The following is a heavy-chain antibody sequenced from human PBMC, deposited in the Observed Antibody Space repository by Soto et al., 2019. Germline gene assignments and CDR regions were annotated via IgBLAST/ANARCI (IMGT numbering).Heavy chain of an antibody. CDR1: GGSISSGGYS. CDR2: TYYSGNT. CDR3: ARALHSGDSFDY. V-gene: IGHV4-30-2*01. J-gene: IGHJ4*02. Sequence: SETLSLTCAVSGGSISSGGYSWSWIRQPPGKGLEWIGYTYYSGNTYYNPSLKSRVTISVDGSQNQFSLELRSVTAADTAVYFCARALHSGDSFDYWGQGTLVTVSS. D-gene: IGHD4-17*01.